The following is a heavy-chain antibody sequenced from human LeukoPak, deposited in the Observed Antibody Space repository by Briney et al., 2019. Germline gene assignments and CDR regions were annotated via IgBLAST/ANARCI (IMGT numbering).Heavy chain of an antibody. CDR3: AKERLWFGELFPDY. V-gene: IGHV3-30*02. Sequence: GGSPRLSCAASGFTFSSYGMHWVRQAPGKGLEWVAFIRYDGSNKYYADSVKGRFTISRDNSKNTLYLQMNSLRAEDTAVYYCAKERLWFGELFPDYWGQGTLVTVSS. J-gene: IGHJ4*02. CDR2: IRYDGSNK. D-gene: IGHD3-10*01. CDR1: GFTFSSYG.